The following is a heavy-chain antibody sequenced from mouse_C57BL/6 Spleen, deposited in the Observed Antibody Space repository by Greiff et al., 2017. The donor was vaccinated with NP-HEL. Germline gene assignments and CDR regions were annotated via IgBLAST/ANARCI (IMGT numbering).Heavy chain of an antibody. D-gene: IGHD1-1*01. Sequence: DVQLVESGGGLVKPGGSLKLSCAASGFTFSSYAMSWVRQTPEKRLEWVATISDGGSYTYYPDNVKGRFTISRDNAKNNLYLQMSHLKSEDTAMYYCARWGSSQFAYWGQGTLATVSA. CDR2: ISDGGSYT. CDR1: GFTFSSYA. CDR3: ARWGSSQFAY. V-gene: IGHV5-4*01. J-gene: IGHJ3*01.